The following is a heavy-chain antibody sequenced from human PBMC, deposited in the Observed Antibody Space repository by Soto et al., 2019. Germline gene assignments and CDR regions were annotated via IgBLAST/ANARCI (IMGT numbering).Heavy chain of an antibody. V-gene: IGHV3-21*01. D-gene: IGHD3-16*01. CDR2: ISSSSSYI. Sequence: GGSLRLSCAASGFTFSSYSMNWVRQAPGKGLEWVSCISSSSSYIYYGDSVTGRFTISRDNAKNSLYLQMNSLRAEDTAVYYCSRDSVWKMRDYYYYMDVWGKGTTVTVSS. CDR3: SRDSVWKMRDYYYYMDV. J-gene: IGHJ6*03. CDR1: GFTFSSYS.